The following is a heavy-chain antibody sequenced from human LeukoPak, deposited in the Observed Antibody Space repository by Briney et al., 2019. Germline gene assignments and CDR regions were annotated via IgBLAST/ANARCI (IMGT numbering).Heavy chain of an antibody. V-gene: IGHV4-31*03. CDR3: AREHTYYFGSQTSTLDV. D-gene: IGHD3-10*01. Sequence: SQTLSLTCTFSGASISTGGYYWTWIRQPPGEGLEWIGYIYYTGSVDYNPSLKSRLTISLDTSKNQFSLKLNSVTAADTTVYYCAREHTYYFGSQTSTLDVWGQGTAVTVSS. CDR1: GASISTGGYY. CDR2: IYYTGSV. J-gene: IGHJ6*02.